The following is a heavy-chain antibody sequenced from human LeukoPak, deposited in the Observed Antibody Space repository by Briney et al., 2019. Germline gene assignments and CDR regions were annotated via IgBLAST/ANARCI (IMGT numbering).Heavy chain of an antibody. CDR2: TYYRSKWYT. J-gene: IGHJ4*02. V-gene: IGHV6-1*01. D-gene: IGHD1-26*01. CDR1: GDSVSSNSAA. CDR3: ARDGITRWEKRVSPFDY. Sequence: SQTLSLTCAISGDSVSSNSAAWNWIRQSPSRGLEWLGRTYYRSKWYTYYAVSVKSRISINRDTSKNQISLQLSSVTAADTAVYYCARDGITRWEKRVSPFDYWGQGTLVTVSS.